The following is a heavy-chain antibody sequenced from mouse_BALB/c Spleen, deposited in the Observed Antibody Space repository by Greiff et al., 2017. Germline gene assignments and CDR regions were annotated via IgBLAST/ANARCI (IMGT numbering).Heavy chain of an antibody. CDR1: GYAFSSYW. D-gene: IGHD2-12*01. CDR3: ARCDYTTFFDY. Sequence: VQLQQSGAELMKPGASVKISCKATGYAFSSYWIEWVKQRSGQGLEWIARIYPGTGSTYYNEKFKGKATLTADKSSSTAYMQLSSLKSEDSAVYFCARCDYTTFFDYWGQGTTLTVSS. J-gene: IGHJ2*01. V-gene: IGHV1-77*01. CDR2: IYPGTGST.